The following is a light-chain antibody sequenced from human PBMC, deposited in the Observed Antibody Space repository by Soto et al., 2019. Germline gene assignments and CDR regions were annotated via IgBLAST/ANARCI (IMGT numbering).Light chain of an antibody. J-gene: IGKJ1*01. Sequence: ENLLTQSSAPLSLSPGERATLSCRASQSVSSNYLARYQQKPGQAPRLLIYGASTRATGIPDRFSGSGSGTDFTLTISRLEPEDFAVYYCQQYGSSPRTFGQGTKVDIK. CDR1: QSVSSNY. CDR2: GAS. V-gene: IGKV3-20*01. CDR3: QQYGSSPRT.